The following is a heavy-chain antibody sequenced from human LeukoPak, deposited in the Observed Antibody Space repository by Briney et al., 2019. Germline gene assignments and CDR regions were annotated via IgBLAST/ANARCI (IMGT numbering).Heavy chain of an antibody. CDR2: IYYSGST. D-gene: IGHD5-24*01. Sequence: SETLSLTCTVSGGSISSSSYYWGWIRQPPGKGLEWIGIIYYSGSTYYNPSLKSRVTISVDTSKNQFSLKLTSVTAADAAVYYCASSRTDGHNHWGQGTLVTVSS. V-gene: IGHV4-39*07. J-gene: IGHJ5*02. CDR3: ASSRTDGHNH. CDR1: GGSISSSSYY.